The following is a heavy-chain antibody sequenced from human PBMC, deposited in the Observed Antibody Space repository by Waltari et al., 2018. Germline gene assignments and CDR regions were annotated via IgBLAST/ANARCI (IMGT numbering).Heavy chain of an antibody. CDR1: GFTFDDYA. D-gene: IGHD6-13*01. V-gene: IGHV3-43D*04. CDR2: ISWDGGST. J-gene: IGHJ4*02. CDR3: AKGSGGYSSLVEYYFDY. Sequence: EVQLVESGGVVVQPGGSLRLSCAASGFTFDDYAMHWVRQAPGKGLEWVSLISWDGGSTYYADSVKGRFTISRDNSKNSLYLQMNSLRAEDTALYYCAKGSGGYSSLVEYYFDYWGQGTLVTVSS.